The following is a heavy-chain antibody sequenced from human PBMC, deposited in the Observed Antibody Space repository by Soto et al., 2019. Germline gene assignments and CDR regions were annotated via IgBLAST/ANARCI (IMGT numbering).Heavy chain of an antibody. D-gene: IGHD3-22*01. V-gene: IGHV4-30-2*01. CDR1: GGSISSGGYS. CDR3: ARGANIARERGTMIVGVFDY. J-gene: IGHJ4*02. CDR2: IYHSGST. Sequence: QLQLQESGSGLVKPSQTLSLTCAVSGGSISSGGYSWSWIRQPPGKGLEWIGYIYHSGSTYYNPSLKSRVTISVDRSKNQFSLKLSSVTAADTAVYYCARGANIARERGTMIVGVFDYWAQGTLVTVSS.